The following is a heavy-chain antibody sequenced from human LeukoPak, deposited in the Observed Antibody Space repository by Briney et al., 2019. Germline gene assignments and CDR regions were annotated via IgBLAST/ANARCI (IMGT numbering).Heavy chain of an antibody. Sequence: PSETLSLTCAVYGGSFSGYYWSWIRQPPGKGLEWIGEINHRGSTNYNPSLKSRVTISVDTSKNQFSLKLSSVTAADTAVYYCARPGYYYGMDVWGQGTTVTVSS. V-gene: IGHV4-34*01. CDR3: ARPGYYYGMDV. J-gene: IGHJ6*02. CDR1: GGSFSGYY. CDR2: INHRGST.